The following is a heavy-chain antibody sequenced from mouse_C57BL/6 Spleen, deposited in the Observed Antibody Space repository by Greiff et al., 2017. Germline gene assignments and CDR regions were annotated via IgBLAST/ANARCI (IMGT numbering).Heavy chain of an antibody. CDR1: GFSLTSYG. V-gene: IGHV2-6*01. D-gene: IGHD2-4*01. Sequence: VQLQQSGPGLVAPSQSLSITCTVSGFSLTSYGVDWVRQSPGKGLEWLGVIWGVGSTNYNSALKSRLSISKDNSKSQVFLKMNSLQTDDTAMYYCASFDYDFRFAYWGQGTLVTVSA. CDR2: IWGVGST. J-gene: IGHJ3*01. CDR3: ASFDYDFRFAY.